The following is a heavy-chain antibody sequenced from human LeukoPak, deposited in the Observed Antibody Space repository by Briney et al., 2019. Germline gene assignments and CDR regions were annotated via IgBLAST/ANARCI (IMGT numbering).Heavy chain of an antibody. CDR1: GGSFSGYY. D-gene: IGHD2-15*01. CDR2: INHSGST. CDR3: ARGWYSSTTVRPCNWFDP. J-gene: IGHJ5*02. Sequence: SETLSLTCAVYGGSFSGYYWSWIRQPPGEGLEWIGEINHSGSTNYNPSLKSRVTISVDTSKNQFSLKLSSVTAADTAVYYCARGWYSSTTVRPCNWFDPWGQGTLVTVSS. V-gene: IGHV4-34*01.